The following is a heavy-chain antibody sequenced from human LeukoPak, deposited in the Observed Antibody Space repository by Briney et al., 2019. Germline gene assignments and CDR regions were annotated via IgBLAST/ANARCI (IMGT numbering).Heavy chain of an antibody. V-gene: IGHV1-46*01. D-gene: IGHD3-22*01. CDR2: INPSGGST. J-gene: IGHJ4*02. Sequence: ASVKVSCKASGYTFTSYYMHWVRQAPGQGLEWMGIINPSGGSTSYAQKFQGRVTMTRDTSTSTVYMELSSRRSEDAAVYYCARGGIVVVIRHGYDYWGQGTLVTVSS. CDR3: ARGGIVVVIRHGYDY. CDR1: GYTFTSYY.